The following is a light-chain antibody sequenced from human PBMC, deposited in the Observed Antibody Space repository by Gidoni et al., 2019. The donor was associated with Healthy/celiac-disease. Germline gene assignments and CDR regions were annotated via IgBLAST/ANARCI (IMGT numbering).Light chain of an antibody. CDR2: KAS. Sequence: DIQMTQSPSTLSASVGDRVTITCRASQSISSWLAWYQQKPGKAPKLLIYKASSLESGVPSRFSGSGSGTEFTLTISSLQPDDVATYYCQQYYSYSYTFGQGTKLEIK. J-gene: IGKJ2*01. V-gene: IGKV1-5*03. CDR3: QQYYSYSYT. CDR1: QSISSW.